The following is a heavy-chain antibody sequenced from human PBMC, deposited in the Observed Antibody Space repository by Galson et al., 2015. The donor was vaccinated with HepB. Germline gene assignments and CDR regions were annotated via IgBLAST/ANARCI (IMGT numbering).Heavy chain of an antibody. J-gene: IGHJ6*02. CDR1: GGSINSYY. V-gene: IGHV3-23*01. Sequence: ETLSLTCTVSGGSINSYYWTWIRQSPGKGLEWVSAISGSGGGTYYADSVKGRFTISRDNSKNTLYLQMNSLRAEDTAVYYCAKDVGSIWNYYGVDVWGQGTTVTVSS. D-gene: IGHD2-2*01. CDR2: ISGSGGGT. CDR3: AKDVGSIWNYYGVDV.